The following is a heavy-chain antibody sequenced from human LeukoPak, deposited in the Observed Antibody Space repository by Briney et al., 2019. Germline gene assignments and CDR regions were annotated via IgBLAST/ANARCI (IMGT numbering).Heavy chain of an antibody. J-gene: IGHJ4*02. V-gene: IGHV3-21*01. CDR3: ARDWGLQFDY. Sequence: GGSLRLSCAASGFTFSSYSMNWVRQAPGKGLEWVSSISSSSSYIYYADSAKGRFTISRDNAKNSLYLQMNSLRAEDTAVYYCARDWGLQFDYWGQGTLVTVSS. D-gene: IGHD3-16*01. CDR1: GFTFSSYS. CDR2: ISSSSSYI.